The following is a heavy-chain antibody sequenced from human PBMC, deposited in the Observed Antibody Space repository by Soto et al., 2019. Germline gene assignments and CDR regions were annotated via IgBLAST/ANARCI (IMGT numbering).Heavy chain of an antibody. CDR3: AKAEEYYDFWSGPIDAFDI. V-gene: IGHV3-23*01. CDR1: GFTFNTYA. CDR2: TRGSGGAT. Sequence: GGSLRLSCAASGFTFNTYAVTWVRQAPGKGLEWVSITRGSGGATDYADSVKGRFTISRDNSKNTLYLQMNSLRAEDTAVYYCAKAEEYYDFWSGPIDAFDIWGQGTMVTVSS. D-gene: IGHD3-3*01. J-gene: IGHJ3*02.